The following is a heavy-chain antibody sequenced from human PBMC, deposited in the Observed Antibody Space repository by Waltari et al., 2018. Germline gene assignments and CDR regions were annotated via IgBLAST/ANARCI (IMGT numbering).Heavy chain of an antibody. Sequence: EVQLVEAGGGLGQPGGSLRLSCAASGFTFMSYWMDWGRQAPGKGLEGVANIKQDGSEKYYVDSVKGRFTISRDNAKNSLYLQMNSLRAEDTAVYYCALQSFSGYDSLHWGQGTLVTVSS. CDR2: IKQDGSEK. J-gene: IGHJ4*02. CDR3: ALQSFSGYDSLH. D-gene: IGHD5-12*01. CDR1: GFTFMSYW. V-gene: IGHV3-7*01.